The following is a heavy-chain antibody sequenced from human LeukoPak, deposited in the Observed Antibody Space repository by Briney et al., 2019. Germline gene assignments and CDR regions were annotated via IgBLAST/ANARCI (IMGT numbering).Heavy chain of an antibody. Sequence: GGSLRLSCAASGNYWMHWVRQAPGKGLVWVSHINSDGSWTSYADSVKGRFTISKDNAKNTLYLQMNSLRAEDTAVYYCLRDLNWSLDQWGQGTLVTVSS. D-gene: IGHD1-20*01. J-gene: IGHJ4*02. V-gene: IGHV3-74*01. CDR2: INSDGSWT. CDR1: GNYW. CDR3: LRDLNWSLDQ.